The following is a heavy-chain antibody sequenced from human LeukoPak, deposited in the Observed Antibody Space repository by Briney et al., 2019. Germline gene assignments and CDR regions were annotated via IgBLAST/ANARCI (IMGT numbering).Heavy chain of an antibody. J-gene: IGHJ4*02. D-gene: IGHD6-19*01. Sequence: PSETLSLTRTVSGGSISSSSYYWGWIRQPPGKGLEWIASGDYSGGTYYNPSLESRVAISADMSKNQIPLKLTSVTGADTAVYYCAGERGEEYSSGWYKTNYFYNWGQGIRVTVSS. CDR3: AGERGEEYSSGWYKTNYFYN. CDR1: GGSISSSSYY. V-gene: IGHV4-39*06. CDR2: GDYSGGT.